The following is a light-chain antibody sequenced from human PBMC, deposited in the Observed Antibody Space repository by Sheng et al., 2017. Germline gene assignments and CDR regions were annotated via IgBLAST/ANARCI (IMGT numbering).Light chain of an antibody. CDR2: DVS. CDR1: QSVSPTY. V-gene: IGKV3-20*01. J-gene: IGKJ2*01. Sequence: EIVLTQSPGTLSLSPGERATLSCRASQSVSPTYLAWYQQKPGQAPRLLIYDVSSRATGIPDRFSGSGSGTDFTLTISSLQPDDFATYYCQQYNSYLYTFGQGTKLEIK. CDR3: QQYNSYLYT.